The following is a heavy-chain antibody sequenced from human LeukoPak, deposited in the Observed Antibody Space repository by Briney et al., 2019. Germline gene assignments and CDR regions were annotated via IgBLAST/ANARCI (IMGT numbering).Heavy chain of an antibody. V-gene: IGHV3-73*01. J-gene: IGHJ6*02. D-gene: IGHD1-7*01. CDR3: ARDFSAVGPYNWNYAYYYYYGMDV. CDR2: IRSKANSYAT. Sequence: GGSLRLSCAASGFTFSGSAMHWVRRASGKGLEWVGRIRSKANSYATAYAASVKGRFTISRDNSKNTLYLQMNSLRAEDTAVYYCARDFSAVGPYNWNYAYYYYYGMDVWGQGTTVTVSS. CDR1: GFTFSGSA.